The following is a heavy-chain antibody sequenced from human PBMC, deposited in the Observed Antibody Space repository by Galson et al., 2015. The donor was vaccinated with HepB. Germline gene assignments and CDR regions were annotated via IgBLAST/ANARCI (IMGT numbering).Heavy chain of an antibody. CDR3: ARDQHCSSTSCYRGGNWFDP. CDR2: IIPILGIA. J-gene: IGHJ5*02. CDR1: GGTFSSYT. Sequence: SVKVSCKASGGTFSSYTISWVRQAPGQGLEWMGRIIPILGIANYAQKFQGRVTITADKSTSTAYMELSSLRSEDTAVYYCARDQHCSSTSCYRGGNWFDPWGQGTLVTVSS. D-gene: IGHD2-2*02. V-gene: IGHV1-69*04.